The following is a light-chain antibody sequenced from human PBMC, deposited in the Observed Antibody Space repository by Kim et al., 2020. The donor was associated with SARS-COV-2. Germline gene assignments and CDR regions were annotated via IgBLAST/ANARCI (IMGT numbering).Light chain of an antibody. CDR1: SLRSYY. CDR3: NSRDTSGNHLEWV. V-gene: IGLV3-19*01. Sequence: GQTVRITCQGDSLRSYYASWYQQKPGQAPVLVIYGKTNRPSGSPDRFSGSSSGNTASLTITGAQAEDEADYYCNSRDTSGNHLEWVFGGGTKLTVL. CDR2: GKT. J-gene: IGLJ3*02.